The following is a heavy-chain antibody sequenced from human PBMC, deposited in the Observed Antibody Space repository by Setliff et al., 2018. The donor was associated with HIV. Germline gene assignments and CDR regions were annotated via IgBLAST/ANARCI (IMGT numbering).Heavy chain of an antibody. J-gene: IGHJ3*02. CDR1: GGSFSAYY. V-gene: IGHV4-34*01. CDR3: ARAGRHDNTVYFDM. CDR2: ISHGGST. D-gene: IGHD3-10*01. Sequence: PSETLSLTCAVYGGSFSAYYWTWIRQPPGKGLEWIGEISHGGSTSYNPSLKSRVTISLDTSKNQFSLNLTSVTAADTAVYYCARAGRHDNTVYFDMWGPGTMVTVSS.